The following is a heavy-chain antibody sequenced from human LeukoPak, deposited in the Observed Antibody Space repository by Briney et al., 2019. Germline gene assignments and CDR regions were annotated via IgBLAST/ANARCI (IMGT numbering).Heavy chain of an antibody. CDR2: INHSGST. V-gene: IGHV4-34*01. J-gene: IGHJ4*02. CDR1: GGSFSGYY. CDR3: ARGLQYFDWLTVGRGYYFDY. D-gene: IGHD3-9*01. Sequence: SETLSLTCAVYGGSFSGYYWSWIRQPPGKGLEWIGEINHSGSTNYNPSLKSRVTISVDTSKNQFSLKLSSVTAADTAVYYCARGLQYFDWLTVGRGYYFDYWGQGTLVTVSS.